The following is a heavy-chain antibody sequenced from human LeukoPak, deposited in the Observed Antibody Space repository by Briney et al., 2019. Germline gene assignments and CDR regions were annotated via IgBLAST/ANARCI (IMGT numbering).Heavy chain of an antibody. V-gene: IGHV1-2*02. CDR2: INPNSGGT. D-gene: IGHD5-18*01. CDR1: GYTFTGYY. Sequence: GASVKVSCKASGYTFTGYYMHWVRQAPGQGLEWMGWINPNSGGTNYAQKFQGRVTMTRDTSISTAYMELRSLRSDDTAVYYCAGLDTTKGYYYYMDVWGKGTTVTISS. J-gene: IGHJ6*03. CDR3: AGLDTTKGYYYYMDV.